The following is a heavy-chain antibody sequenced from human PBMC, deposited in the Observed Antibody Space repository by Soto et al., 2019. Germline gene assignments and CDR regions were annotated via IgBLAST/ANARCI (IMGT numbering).Heavy chain of an antibody. CDR3: HLTEYYDYVWGSYRYPSGYFDY. J-gene: IGHJ4*02. CDR2: ISSNGGST. Sequence: GGSLRLSCSASGFTFSSYAMHWVRQAPGKGLEYVSAISSNGGSTYYADSVKGRFTISRDNSKNTLYLQMSSLRAEDTAVYYCHLTEYYDYVWGSYRYPSGYFDYWGQGTLVTVSS. CDR1: GFTFSSYA. D-gene: IGHD3-16*02. V-gene: IGHV3-64D*06.